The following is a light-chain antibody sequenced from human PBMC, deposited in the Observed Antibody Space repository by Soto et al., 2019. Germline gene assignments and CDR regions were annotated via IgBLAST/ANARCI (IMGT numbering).Light chain of an antibody. J-gene: IGKJ1*01. CDR1: QDINIY. Sequence: DIQMTQSPSSLFESVGDRVTITCQATQDINIYLNWYQQKPGKAPNLLIYDASNLEYGVPSRFSGSGFGTEFILTISSLQPDDFATYYCQHYGGMWTFGQGTKVDIK. V-gene: IGKV1-33*01. CDR2: DAS. CDR3: QHYGGMWT.